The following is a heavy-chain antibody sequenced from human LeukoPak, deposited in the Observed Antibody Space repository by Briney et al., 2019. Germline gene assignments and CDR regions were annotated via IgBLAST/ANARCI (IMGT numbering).Heavy chain of an antibody. J-gene: IGHJ5*01. D-gene: IGHD3-10*01. CDR3: ARGPLDRAYGGNWFDP. V-gene: IGHV1-8*01. CDR1: GYTFTSYD. Sequence: ASVKVSCKASGYTFTSYDINWVRQATGQGLEWMGWMNPYSGNTGYAHQFQGRVTMTRNNSISTAYLELSSLRSEDTAVYYCARGPLDRAYGGNWFDPWGQGTLVTVSS. CDR2: MNPYSGNT.